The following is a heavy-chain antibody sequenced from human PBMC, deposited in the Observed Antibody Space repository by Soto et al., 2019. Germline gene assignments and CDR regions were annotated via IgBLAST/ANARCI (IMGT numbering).Heavy chain of an antibody. CDR3: ARTPYIVVVPAAPNDAFDI. CDR1: GGSISSYY. CDR2: IYYSGST. V-gene: IGHV4-59*08. D-gene: IGHD2-2*01. J-gene: IGHJ3*02. Sequence: SETLSLTCTVSGGSISSYYWSWIRQPPGKGLEWIGYIYYSGSTNYNPSLKSRVTISVDTSKNQFSLKLSSVTAADTAVYYCARTPYIVVVPAAPNDAFDIWGQGTMVTVSS.